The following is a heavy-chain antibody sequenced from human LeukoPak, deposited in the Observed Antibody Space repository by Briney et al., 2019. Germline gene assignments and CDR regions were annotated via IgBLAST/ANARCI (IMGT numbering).Heavy chain of an antibody. CDR3: ARDQGEEFDF. Sequence: GGSLRLSCAASGFTFKSYWMSWVRQAPGKGLERVANIKQDESEKYYVDSVKGRFTISRDNANNSLYLQMNSLRAEDTAVYYCARDQGEEFDFWGQGTLVTVSS. CDR2: IKQDESEK. V-gene: IGHV3-7*01. D-gene: IGHD3-16*01. J-gene: IGHJ4*02. CDR1: GFTFKSYW.